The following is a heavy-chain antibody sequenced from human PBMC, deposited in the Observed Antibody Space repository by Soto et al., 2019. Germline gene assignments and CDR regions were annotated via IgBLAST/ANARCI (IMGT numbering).Heavy chain of an antibody. V-gene: IGHV3-30*18. Sequence: GGSLRLSCAASGFTFSSYGMHWVRQAPGKGLEWVAVISYDGSNKYYADSVKGRFTISRDNSKNTLYLQMNSLRAEDTAVYYCAKEMVRGVIMYWFDPWGQGTLVTVSS. CDR2: ISYDGSNK. CDR3: AKEMVRGVIMYWFDP. D-gene: IGHD3-10*01. CDR1: GFTFSSYG. J-gene: IGHJ5*02.